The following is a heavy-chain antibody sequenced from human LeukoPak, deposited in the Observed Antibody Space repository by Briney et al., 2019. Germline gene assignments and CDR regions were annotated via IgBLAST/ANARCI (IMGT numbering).Heavy chain of an antibody. CDR2: ISYDGGNK. CDR1: GFTSRNYG. D-gene: IGHD6-19*01. Sequence: PGRSLRLSCAASGFTSRNYGMHWVRQAPGKGLEWVAVISYDGGNKYYADSVKGRFSISRDNTKNTLYLQMNSLRTEDTAVYYCAKKFDSSGLAGAFDIWGQGTMVTVSS. CDR3: AKKFDSSGLAGAFDI. V-gene: IGHV3-30*18. J-gene: IGHJ3*02.